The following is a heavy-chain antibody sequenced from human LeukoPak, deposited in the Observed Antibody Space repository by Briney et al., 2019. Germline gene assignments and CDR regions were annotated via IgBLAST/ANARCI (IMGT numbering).Heavy chain of an antibody. J-gene: IGHJ6*02. V-gene: IGHV1-2*02. D-gene: IGHD3-9*01. CDR2: INPNSGGT. Sequence: ASVKVSCKASGYTFTVYYMHWVRQAPGQGLEWMGWINPNSGGTNYAQKFQGRVTMTRDTSISTAYMELSRLRSDDTAVYYCARSHRTYYDILTEKSMDVWGQGTTVTVSS. CDR1: GYTFTVYY. CDR3: ARSHRTYYDILTEKSMDV.